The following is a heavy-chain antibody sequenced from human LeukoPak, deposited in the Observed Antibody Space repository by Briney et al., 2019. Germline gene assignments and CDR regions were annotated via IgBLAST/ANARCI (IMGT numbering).Heavy chain of an antibody. CDR3: ARFDGSGTIDH. V-gene: IGHV3-30*04. CDR1: GFTFSIYA. Sequence: GGSLRLSCAASGFTFSIYAMYWVRQAPGKGLEWVAVISYDGSNKYYADSVKGRFTISRDNSKNTLYLQMNSLRAEDTAVYYCARFDGSGTIDHWGQGTLVTVSS. J-gene: IGHJ4*02. D-gene: IGHD3-10*01. CDR2: ISYDGSNK.